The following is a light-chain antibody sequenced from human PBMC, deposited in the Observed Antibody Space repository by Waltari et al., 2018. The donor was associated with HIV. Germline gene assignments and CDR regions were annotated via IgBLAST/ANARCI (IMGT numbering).Light chain of an antibody. CDR1: SSDVGNYNV. V-gene: IGLV2-23*02. J-gene: IGLJ1*01. Sequence: QSALTQPASVSGSPGQSITISCTGTSSDVGNYNVVSWYQQHRGKAPKLMIYEVSKRPSGVSNRFSGSKSGNTASLTISGLQAEDEADYYCCSYAGSSTHVFGTGTKVTVL. CDR3: CSYAGSSTHV. CDR2: EVS.